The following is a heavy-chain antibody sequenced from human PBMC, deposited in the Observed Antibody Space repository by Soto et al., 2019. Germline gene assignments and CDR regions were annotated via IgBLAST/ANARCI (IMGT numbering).Heavy chain of an antibody. CDR2: ISAYNGNT. CDR1: GYTFNHYA. J-gene: IGHJ4*02. V-gene: IGHV1-18*04. D-gene: IGHD5-12*01. Sequence: QVQLVQSGPEVRKPGASVKVSCKASGYTFNHYAISWVRQAPGQGLEWMGWISAYNGNTNYAQKFEGRVTMTTDSSASTAYLEVRSLRSDDTAVYYCARDIVATIGGDYWGQGTLVTVSS. CDR3: ARDIVATIGGDY.